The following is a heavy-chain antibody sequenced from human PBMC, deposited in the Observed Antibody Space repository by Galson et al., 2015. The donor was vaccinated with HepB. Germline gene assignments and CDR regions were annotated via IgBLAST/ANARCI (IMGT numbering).Heavy chain of an antibody. Sequence: SLRLSCAASGFTFSTYAMSWVRQAPGKGLEWVSGISAGGGSTSYTGSVKGRFTISRDNSKNTLYLQMNSLRADDTAVYYYAKPIGTGELQPLDYWGQGTLVTVSS. CDR3: AKPIGTGELQPLDY. CDR2: ISAGGGST. J-gene: IGHJ4*02. V-gene: IGHV3-23*01. D-gene: IGHD1-7*01. CDR1: GFTFSTYA.